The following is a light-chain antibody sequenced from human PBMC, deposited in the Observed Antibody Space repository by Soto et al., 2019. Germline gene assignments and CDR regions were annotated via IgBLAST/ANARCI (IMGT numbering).Light chain of an antibody. Sequence: QSALTQPASVSGSPGQSITISCSGTSSDVGSYNLVSWYQQHPGKAPKLMISEVSKRPSGVSNRFSGSKSGDTASLTISGLQAEDEADYYCCSYAGSSNFSSYVFGTGTKLTVL. CDR2: EVS. V-gene: IGLV2-23*02. J-gene: IGLJ1*01. CDR1: SSDVGSYNL. CDR3: CSYAGSSNFSSYV.